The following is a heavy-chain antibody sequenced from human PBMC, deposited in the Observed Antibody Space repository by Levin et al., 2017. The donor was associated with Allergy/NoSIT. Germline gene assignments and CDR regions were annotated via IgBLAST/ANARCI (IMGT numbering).Heavy chain of an antibody. D-gene: IGHD1-1*01. Sequence: SQTLSLTCTVSGGSISSYYWSWIRQPPGKGLEWIGYIYYSGSTNYNPSLKSRVTISVDTSKNQFSLKLSSVTAADTAVYYCARATGSYYYYYYMDVWGKGTTVTVSS. CDR1: GGSISSYY. V-gene: IGHV4-59*01. J-gene: IGHJ6*03. CDR2: IYYSGST. CDR3: ARATGSYYYYYYMDV.